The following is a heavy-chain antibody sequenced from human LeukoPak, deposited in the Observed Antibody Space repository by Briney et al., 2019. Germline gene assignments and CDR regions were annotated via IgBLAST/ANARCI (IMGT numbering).Heavy chain of an antibody. D-gene: IGHD3-16*01. CDR1: GGSFSGYY. J-gene: IGHJ4*02. V-gene: IGHV4-34*01. CDR3: ARCFMNGARPGCFDY. Sequence: PSETLSLTCAVYGGSFSGYYWSWIRQPPGKGLDWIGEINHSGSTNYNPSLKSRVTISVATSKNQLSLKLSSVTAADTAVYYCARCFMNGARPGCFDYWGQGTLVTVSS. CDR2: INHSGST.